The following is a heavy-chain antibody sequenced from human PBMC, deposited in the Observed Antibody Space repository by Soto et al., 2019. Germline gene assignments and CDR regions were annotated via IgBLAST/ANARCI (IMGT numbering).Heavy chain of an antibody. CDR2: IKQDGSEK. Sequence: GGSLRLSCAASGFTFSSYWMSWVRQAPGKGLEWVANIKQDGSEKYYVDSVKGRFTISRDNAKNSLYLQMNSLRAEDTAVYYCARSGHDFGSGYSDAFDIWGQGTMVTVSS. J-gene: IGHJ3*02. CDR1: GFTFSSYW. V-gene: IGHV3-7*01. D-gene: IGHD3-3*01. CDR3: ARSGHDFGSGYSDAFDI.